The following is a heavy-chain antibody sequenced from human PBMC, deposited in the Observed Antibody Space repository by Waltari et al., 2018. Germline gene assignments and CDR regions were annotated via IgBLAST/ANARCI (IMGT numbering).Heavy chain of an antibody. CDR1: GGTFSSYA. CDR2: SNPTVGTA. CDR3: ARERDGYNPLFDY. J-gene: IGHJ4*02. Sequence: QVQLVQSGTEVKKPGSSVKVSCKASGGTFSSYAISWVRQAPGQGLEWMGGSNPTVGTANYAQKFQGRVTITADDSTSTAYMELSSLRSEDTAVYYCARERDGYNPLFDYWGQGTLVTVSS. D-gene: IGHD5-12*01. V-gene: IGHV1-69*12.